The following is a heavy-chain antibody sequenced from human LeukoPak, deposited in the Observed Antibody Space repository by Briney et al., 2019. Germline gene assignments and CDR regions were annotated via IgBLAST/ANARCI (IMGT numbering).Heavy chain of an antibody. CDR3: ARDVPYCSSTSCPFDY. CDR1: GFTFSSYE. CDR2: ISSSGSTI. D-gene: IGHD2-2*01. J-gene: IGHJ4*02. Sequence: LGGSLRLSCAASGFTFSSYEMNWVRQAPGKGLEWVSYISSSGSTIYYADSVKGRFTISRDNAKNSLYLQMNSLRAEDTAVYYCARDVPYCSSTSCPFDYWGQGTLVTVSS. V-gene: IGHV3-48*03.